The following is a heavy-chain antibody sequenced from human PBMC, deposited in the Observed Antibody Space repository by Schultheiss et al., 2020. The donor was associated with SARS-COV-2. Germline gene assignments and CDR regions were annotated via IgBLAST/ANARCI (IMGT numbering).Heavy chain of an antibody. J-gene: IGHJ4*02. CDR1: GFTFSSYA. Sequence: GSLRLSCAASGFTFSSYAMSWIRQPPGKGLEWIGYIYYSGSTNYNPSLKSRVTMSVDTSKNQFSLKLSSVTAADTAVYYCARGGYSYGYLPFDYWGQGTLVTVSS. CDR2: IYYSGST. D-gene: IGHD5-18*01. CDR3: ARGGYSYGYLPFDY. V-gene: IGHV4-59*12.